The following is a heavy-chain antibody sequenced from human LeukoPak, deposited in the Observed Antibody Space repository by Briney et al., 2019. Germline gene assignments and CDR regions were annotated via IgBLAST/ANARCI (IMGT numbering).Heavy chain of an antibody. Sequence: PSETLSLTCAVYGGSFSGYYWSWIRQPPGKGLEWIGEINHSGSTNYNPSLKSRVTISVDTSKNQFSLKLSSVTAADTAVYYCARGPLSHCSGGSCYSVVFDYWGQGTLVTVSS. CDR2: INHSGST. D-gene: IGHD2-15*01. CDR3: ARGPLSHCSGGSCYSVVFDY. V-gene: IGHV4-34*01. CDR1: GGSFSGYY. J-gene: IGHJ4*02.